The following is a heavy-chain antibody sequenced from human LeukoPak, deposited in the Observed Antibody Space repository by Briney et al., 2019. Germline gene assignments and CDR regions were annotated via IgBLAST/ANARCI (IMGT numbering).Heavy chain of an antibody. V-gene: IGHV3-23*01. D-gene: IGHD3-10*01. CDR1: GFTFSSDA. CDR2: ISGVVGIT. CDR3: AKFYGSGSYYSSYFDY. Sequence: GGALRLSCAASGFTFSSDAMSLVRQAPGKGLEWVSAISGVVGITYYADSVKRRVTISRDNYKNTMYMQMNSLRAEDTAVYYCAKFYGSGSYYSSYFDYWGQGTLVTVSS. J-gene: IGHJ4*02.